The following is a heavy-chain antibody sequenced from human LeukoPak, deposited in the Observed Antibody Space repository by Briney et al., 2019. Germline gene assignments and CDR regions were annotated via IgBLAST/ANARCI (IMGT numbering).Heavy chain of an antibody. J-gene: IGHJ2*01. CDR3: ARAEMDHWYFDL. CDR1: GYSFISYY. V-gene: IGHV1-46*01. D-gene: IGHD5-24*01. Sequence: GASVKVSCKASGYSFISYYIHWVRQAPGQGLEWMGIINPSGGSTSYAQKFQGRVTMTRDTSTSTVYMELSSLRSEDTAVYYCARAEMDHWYFDLWGRGTLVTVSS. CDR2: INPSGGST.